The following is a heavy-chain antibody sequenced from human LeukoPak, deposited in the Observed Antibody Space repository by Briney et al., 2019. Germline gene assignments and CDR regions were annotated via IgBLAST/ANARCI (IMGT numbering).Heavy chain of an antibody. CDR3: ARVATDPYNFDY. D-gene: IGHD3-16*01. CDR2: INAGNGNT. J-gene: IGHJ4*02. Sequence: ASVKVSCKASGYTFTSYAMHWVRQAPGQRLEWMGWINAGNGNTKYSQKFQGRVTITRDTSASTAYMELSSLRSEDTAVYYCARVATDPYNFDYWGQGTLVTVSS. CDR1: GYTFTSYA. V-gene: IGHV1-3*01.